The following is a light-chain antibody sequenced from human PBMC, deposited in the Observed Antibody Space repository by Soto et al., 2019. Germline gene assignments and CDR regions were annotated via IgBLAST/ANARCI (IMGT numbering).Light chain of an antibody. V-gene: IGLV1-44*01. CDR1: SSNIGSNT. Sequence: QAVVTQPPSASGTPGQRVTISCSGSSSNIGSNTVNWYQQLPGTAPKLLIYSNNQRPSGVPDRCSGSKSGTSASLAISGLQSEDEADYYCAAWDDSLNGLVFGGGTKLTVL. CDR3: AAWDDSLNGLV. CDR2: SNN. J-gene: IGLJ2*01.